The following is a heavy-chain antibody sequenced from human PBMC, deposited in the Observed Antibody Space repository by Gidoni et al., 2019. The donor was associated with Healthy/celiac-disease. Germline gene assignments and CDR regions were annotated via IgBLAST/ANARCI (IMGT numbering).Heavy chain of an antibody. D-gene: IGHD4-17*01. CDR2: ISSSSSTI. J-gene: IGHJ4*02. CDR1: GFTFSSYS. CDR3: ARDSVTTVVTPLDY. Sequence: EVQLVESGGGLVQPGGSLRLSCAASGFTFSSYSMNWVRQAPGKGLEGVSYISSSSSTIYYADSVKGRFTISRDNAKNSLYLQMNSLRAEDTAVYYCARDSVTTVVTPLDYWGQGTLVTVSS. V-gene: IGHV3-48*01.